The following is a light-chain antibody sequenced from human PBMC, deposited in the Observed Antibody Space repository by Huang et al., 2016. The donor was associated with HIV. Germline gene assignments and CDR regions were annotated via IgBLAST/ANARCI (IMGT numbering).Light chain of an antibody. CDR1: RNIGSL. V-gene: IGKV1-39*01. Sequence: DIQMTQSPSSLSASMGDRVNITCRSSRNIGSLLNWYKHKPVRAPKLLIFTTLTLETGVPSRFSGSGSGTDFTLTITSLQPEDVATYYCQQSYSSPRVSFGPGTTVDIK. CDR3: QQSYSSPRVS. CDR2: TTL. J-gene: IGKJ3*01.